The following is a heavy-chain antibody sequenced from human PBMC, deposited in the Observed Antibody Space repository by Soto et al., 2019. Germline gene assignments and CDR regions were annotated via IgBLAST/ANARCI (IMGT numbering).Heavy chain of an antibody. CDR3: ARAVAGTSAYYYHFYYMDV. CDR1: GFTFSDYY. Sequence: QVQLVESGGGLVKPGGSLRLSCAASGFTFSDYYMSWIRQAPGKGLEWVSYISSSGSTIYYADSVKGRFTISRDKAKNSLYLQMNSLRAEDTAVYYCARAVAGTSAYYYHFYYMDVCGKGNTVTVSS. J-gene: IGHJ6*03. V-gene: IGHV3-11*01. CDR2: ISSSGSTI. D-gene: IGHD6-19*01.